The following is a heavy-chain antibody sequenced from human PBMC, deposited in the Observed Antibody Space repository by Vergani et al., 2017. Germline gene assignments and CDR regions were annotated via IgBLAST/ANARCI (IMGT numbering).Heavy chain of an antibody. CDR2: INPSGGST. CDR3: ARDYSSSWYGLH. Sequence: QVQLVQSGAEVKKPGASVKVSCKASGYTFTSYYMHWVRQAPGQGLEWMGIINPSGGSTSYAQKFQGRVTMTRDTSTSTVYMELSRLRSDDTAVYYCARDYSSSWYGLHWGQGTLVTVSS. CDR1: GYTFTSYY. D-gene: IGHD6-13*01. V-gene: IGHV1-46*01. J-gene: IGHJ4*02.